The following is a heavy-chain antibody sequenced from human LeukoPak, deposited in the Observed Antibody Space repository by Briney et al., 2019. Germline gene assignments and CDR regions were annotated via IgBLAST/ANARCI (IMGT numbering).Heavy chain of an antibody. CDR3: TRGRLSDIVSPIDC. CDR2: IKSKTDGGTT. CDR1: GFTFSNAW. Sequence: GGSLRLSCAASGFTFSNAWMSWVRQAPGKGLEWVGRIKSKTDGGTTDYAAPVKGRFTISRDDSKSIAYLQMNSLKTEDTAVYYCTRGRLSDIVSPIDCWGQGTLVTVSS. J-gene: IGHJ4*02. V-gene: IGHV3-15*01. D-gene: IGHD5/OR15-5a*01.